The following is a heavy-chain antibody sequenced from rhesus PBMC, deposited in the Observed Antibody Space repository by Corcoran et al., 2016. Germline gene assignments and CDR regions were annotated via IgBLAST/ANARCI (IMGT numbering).Heavy chain of an antibody. Sequence: EVQLVESGGGLVQPGGSLSLSCAASGFTFSCYGMSWVRQPPGSGLEWVSSICSASSYRYYADSVKGRFTISRDNAKNSLSLQMNSLRAEDTAVYYCTTTTICGLVIDTPPFDYWGQGVLVTVSS. CDR1: GFTFSCYG. J-gene: IGHJ4*01. V-gene: IGHV3S16*01. CDR2: ICSASSYR. CDR3: TTTTICGLVIDTPPFDY. D-gene: IGHD3-3*01.